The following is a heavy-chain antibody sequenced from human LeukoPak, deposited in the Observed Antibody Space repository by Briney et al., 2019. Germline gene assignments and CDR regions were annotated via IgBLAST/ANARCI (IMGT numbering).Heavy chain of an antibody. D-gene: IGHD5-18*01. J-gene: IGHJ3*02. CDR2: IKQDGSEK. Sequence: GGSLRLSCAASGFTFSSYWMSWVRQAPGKGLEWVANIKQDGSEKYYVDSVKGRFTISRDNAKNSLYLQMNSLRAEDTALYYCAKDISPHSYGQHDAFDIWGQGTMVTVSS. V-gene: IGHV3-7*03. CDR1: GFTFSSYW. CDR3: AKDISPHSYGQHDAFDI.